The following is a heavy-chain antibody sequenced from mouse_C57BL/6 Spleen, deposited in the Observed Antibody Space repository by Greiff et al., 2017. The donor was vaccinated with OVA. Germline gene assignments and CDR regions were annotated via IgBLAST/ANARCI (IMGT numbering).Heavy chain of an antibody. V-gene: IGHV2-6-1*01. CDR1: GFSLTSYG. D-gene: IGHD1-1*01. Sequence: QVQLKQSGPGLVAPSQSLSITCTVSGFSLTSYGVHWVRQPPGKGLEWLVVIWSDGSTTYNSALKSRLSISKDNSKSQVFLKMNSLQTDDTAMYXCARHQAYYYGSPGYFDVWGTGTTVTVSS. J-gene: IGHJ1*03. CDR2: IWSDGST. CDR3: ARHQAYYYGSPGYFDV.